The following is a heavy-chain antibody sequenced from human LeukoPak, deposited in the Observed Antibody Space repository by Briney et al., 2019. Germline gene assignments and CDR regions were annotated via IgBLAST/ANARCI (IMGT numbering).Heavy chain of an antibody. CDR3: ASAALDYGVDFDY. V-gene: IGHV4-38-2*02. CDR1: GYSISSGYY. D-gene: IGHD4-17*01. Sequence: SETLSLTCTVSGYSISSGYYWGWIRQPPGKGLEWIGSIYHSGSTYYNPSLKSRVTISVDTSKNQFSLKLSSVTAADTAVYYCASAALDYGVDFDYWGQGTLVTVSS. CDR2: IYHSGST. J-gene: IGHJ4*02.